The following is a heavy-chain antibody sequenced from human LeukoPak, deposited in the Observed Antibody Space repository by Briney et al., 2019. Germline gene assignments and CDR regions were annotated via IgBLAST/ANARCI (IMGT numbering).Heavy chain of an antibody. J-gene: IGHJ3*02. D-gene: IGHD3-22*01. CDR1: GGSISSGSYY. Sequence: SQTLSLTCTVSGGSISSGSYYWSWIRQPAGKGLEWIGRIYTSGSTNYNPSLKSRVTISVDTSKNQFSLKLSSVTAADTAVYYCASAVTYYYDSSGYPDAFDIWGQGTMVTVSS. CDR3: ASAVTYYYDSSGYPDAFDI. V-gene: IGHV4-61*02. CDR2: IYTSGST.